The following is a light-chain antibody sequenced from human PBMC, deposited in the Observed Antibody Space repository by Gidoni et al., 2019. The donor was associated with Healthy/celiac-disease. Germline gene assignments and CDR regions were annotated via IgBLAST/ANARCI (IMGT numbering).Light chain of an antibody. Sequence: QSVLTQPPSASGTPGQRVTISCSGSSSNIGSNYVYWYQQLPGTAPKLLIYRNNQRPSGVPDRFSGSKSGTSASLAISGLRSEDEADCYCAAWDDSLSGPPFGTGTKVTVL. CDR1: SSNIGSNY. J-gene: IGLJ1*01. CDR3: AAWDDSLSGPP. CDR2: RNN. V-gene: IGLV1-47*01.